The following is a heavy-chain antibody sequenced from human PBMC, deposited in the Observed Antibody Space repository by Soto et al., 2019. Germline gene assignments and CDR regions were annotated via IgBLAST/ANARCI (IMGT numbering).Heavy chain of an antibody. J-gene: IGHJ5*02. CDR3: ARMDLTYYYGSGSTIPQGEFGDWFDP. Sequence: SETLSLTCTVSGGSISSGGYYWSWIRQHPGKGLEWIGYIYYSGSTYYNPSLKSRVTISVDTFKNQFSLKLSSVTAAAKAVYYCARMDLTYYYGSGSTIPQGEFGDWFDPWGQGTLVTVSS. CDR1: GGSISSGGYY. CDR2: IYYSGST. D-gene: IGHD3-10*01. V-gene: IGHV4-31*03.